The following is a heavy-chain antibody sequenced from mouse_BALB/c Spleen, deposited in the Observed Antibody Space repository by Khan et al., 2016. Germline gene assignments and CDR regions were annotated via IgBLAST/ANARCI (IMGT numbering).Heavy chain of an antibody. CDR1: GFTFSSYW. J-gene: IGHJ3*01. Sequence: EVKLEVSGGGLVQPGGSMKLSCVASGFTFSSYWMSWVRQSPEKGLEWVAEIRLKSDNYATHYAESVKGKFTISRDDSKSRLYLQMNSLRAEDTGIYYCTKDSWFAYWGRGTLVTVSA. CDR2: IRLKSDNYAT. V-gene: IGHV6-6*02. CDR3: TKDSWFAY.